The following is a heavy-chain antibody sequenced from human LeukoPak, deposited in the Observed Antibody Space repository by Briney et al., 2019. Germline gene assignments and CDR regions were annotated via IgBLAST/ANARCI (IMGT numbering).Heavy chain of an antibody. V-gene: IGHV3-49*04. CDR3: AKDRSCINDVCHGDFDY. CDR2: IRSKVYGETT. D-gene: IGHD2-8*01. J-gene: IGHJ4*02. Sequence: GGSLRLSCAVSGFNFGEYDMSWVRQAPGKGLEWVGIIRSKVYGETTEYAASVQGRFAMSRDDAKRTAFLQMNSLKTEDTAVYYCAKDRSCINDVCHGDFDYWGQGTLVTVSS. CDR1: GFNFGEYD.